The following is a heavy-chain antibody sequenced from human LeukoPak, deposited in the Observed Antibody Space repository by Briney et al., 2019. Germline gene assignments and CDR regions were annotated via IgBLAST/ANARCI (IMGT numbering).Heavy chain of an antibody. CDR3: AKGYEYYFDGSGYLPGYFDS. D-gene: IGHD3-22*01. V-gene: IGHV3-23*01. CDR1: GFTFSSYA. Sequence: PGGSLRLSCAASGFTFSSYAMSWVRQAPGKGLEWVSAISGSGGSTYYADSVKGRFTISRDNSKNTLFMQMNSLRAEDTAVYFCAKGYEYYFDGSGYLPGYFDSWGQGTLVTVSS. CDR2: ISGSGGST. J-gene: IGHJ4*02.